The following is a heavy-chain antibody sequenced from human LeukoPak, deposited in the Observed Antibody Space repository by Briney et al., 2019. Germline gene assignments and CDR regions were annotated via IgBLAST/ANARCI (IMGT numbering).Heavy chain of an antibody. CDR3: ARDRGYSNFDY. D-gene: IGHD4-11*01. J-gene: IGHJ4*02. CDR1: GFGFSNYW. CDR2: MNEDGSEK. V-gene: IGHV3-7*01. Sequence: GGSLRLSCAASGFGFSNYWMSWVRQAPGKGLEWVANMNEDGSEKNYVDSVKGRFTISRDNAQDPLYLQMNSLRAEDTAVYYCARDRGYSNFDYWGQGTLVTVSS.